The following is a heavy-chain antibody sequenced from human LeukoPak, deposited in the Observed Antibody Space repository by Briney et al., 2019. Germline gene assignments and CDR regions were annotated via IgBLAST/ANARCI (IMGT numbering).Heavy chain of an antibody. CDR2: INPDTSGT. D-gene: IGHD3-9*01. J-gene: IGHJ4*02. CDR3: TRAAAGILTY. CDR1: GYTFIGYY. Sequence: GASVKVSCKASGYTFIGYYINWVRQAPGQGLEWLGRINPDTSGTNYAQKFQGRVTMTRDTSISTAYMELSRLTSDDTAVYYCTRAAAGILTYWGQGTLVTVSS. V-gene: IGHV1-2*06.